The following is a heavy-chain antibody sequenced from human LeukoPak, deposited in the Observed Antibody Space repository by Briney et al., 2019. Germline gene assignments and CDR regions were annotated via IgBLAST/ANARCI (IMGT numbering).Heavy chain of an antibody. V-gene: IGHV4-34*01. J-gene: IGHJ4*02. CDR3: ARALSV. CDR1: GGSFSGFH. CDR2: INHSGST. Sequence: SETLSLTCAVYGGSFSGFHWSWISQPPGKGLEWIGEINHSGSTSYKPSLKSRVTISINTSKKQFSLKLSSVTAADTAVYYCARALSVWGQGTLVTVSS.